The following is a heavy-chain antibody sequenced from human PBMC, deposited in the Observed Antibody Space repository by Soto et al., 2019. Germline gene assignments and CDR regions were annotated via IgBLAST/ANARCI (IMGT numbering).Heavy chain of an antibody. V-gene: IGHV1-8*01. J-gene: IGHJ6*02. D-gene: IGHD2-2*01. CDR2: MNPNSGKT. CDR3: ARAGHLRLTYAYYYYGMDV. CDR1: GYTFTSYD. Sequence: QVQLVQSGAEVKKPGASVKVSCKASGYTFTSYDINWVRQATGQGLEWKGWMNPNSGKTSYAQKFQYRVTMTRNTSISTAYMELSILRSEDTAVYYCARAGHLRLTYAYYYYGMDVWGQGTTVTVSS.